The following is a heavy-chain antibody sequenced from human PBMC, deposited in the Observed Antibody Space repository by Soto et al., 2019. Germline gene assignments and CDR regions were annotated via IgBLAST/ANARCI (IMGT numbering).Heavy chain of an antibody. CDR1: GGSISSGGYY. Sequence: QVQLQESGPGLVKPSQTLSLTCTVSGGSISSGGYYWSWIRQHPGKGLEWIGYIYYSGSTYYNPSLKSRVTISVDTSKNQFSLKLSSVTAADTAVYYCARDLNPSRYGGNPLGYWGQGTLVTVSS. CDR2: IYYSGST. V-gene: IGHV4-31*03. CDR3: ARDLNPSRYGGNPLGY. D-gene: IGHD2-15*01. J-gene: IGHJ4*02.